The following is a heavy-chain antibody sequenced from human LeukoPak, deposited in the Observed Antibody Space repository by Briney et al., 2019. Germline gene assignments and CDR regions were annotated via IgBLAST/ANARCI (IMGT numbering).Heavy chain of an antibody. CDR3: TTDPDIVVVGGFDC. CDR1: GFTFGDYA. D-gene: IGHD2-2*01. J-gene: IGHJ4*02. V-gene: IGHV3-49*04. Sequence: AGRSLRLSCTASGFTFGDYAMSWVRQAPGKGLEWVGFIRSKAYGGTTEYAASVKGRFTISRDDSKSIAYLQMNSLKTEDTAVYYCTTDPDIVVVGGFDCWGQGTLVTVSS. CDR2: IRSKAYGGTT.